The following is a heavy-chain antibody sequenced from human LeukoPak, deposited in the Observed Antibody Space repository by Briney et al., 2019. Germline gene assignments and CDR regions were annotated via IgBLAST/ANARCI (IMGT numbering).Heavy chain of an antibody. Sequence: GASVKVSCKASGYTFTGYYMHWVRQAPGQGLEWMGWINPNSGGTNYAQKFQGRVTMTRDTSISTAYMELSRLRSDDTAVYYCAREVPAAIRSFFDYWGQGTLVTVSS. CDR1: GYTFTGYY. J-gene: IGHJ4*02. V-gene: IGHV1-2*02. D-gene: IGHD2-2*02. CDR2: INPNSGGT. CDR3: AREVPAAIRSFFDY.